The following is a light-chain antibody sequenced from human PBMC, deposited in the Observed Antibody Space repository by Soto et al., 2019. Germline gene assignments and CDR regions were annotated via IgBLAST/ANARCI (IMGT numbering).Light chain of an antibody. CDR2: GAA. Sequence: ETVLTQSPGTLSLSPGERVTLSCRPSQSATSSNLAWYQQKPGQAHRLLIYGAASRATGIPDRFSGSGSGTDFTLTVSRLEPEDFAVYFCQHYGTFGPGTKVDLK. CDR3: QHYGT. V-gene: IGKV3-20*01. J-gene: IGKJ3*01. CDR1: QSATSSN.